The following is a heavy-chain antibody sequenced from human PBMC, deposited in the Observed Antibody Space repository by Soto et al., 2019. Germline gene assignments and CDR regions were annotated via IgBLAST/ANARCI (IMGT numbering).Heavy chain of an antibody. CDR3: ARMWDRSEHYYYYGMDV. CDR1: GFSLTNTRMG. J-gene: IGHJ6*02. D-gene: IGHD1-26*01. CDR2: IFSNDEK. V-gene: IGHV2-26*01. Sequence: QVTLKESGPVLVKPTETLTLTCTVSGFSLTNTRMGVSWIRQPPGKALEWLAHIFSNDEKSYRTSLKSRLTISKDTSKSQVVLTMTNMDPVDTATYYCARMWDRSEHYYYYGMDVCGQGTTGTVS.